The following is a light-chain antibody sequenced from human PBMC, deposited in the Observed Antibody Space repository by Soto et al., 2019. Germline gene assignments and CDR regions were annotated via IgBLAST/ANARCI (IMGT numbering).Light chain of an antibody. CDR2: GAS. CDR3: QQYGSSPQWT. Sequence: EILLTQSPGTLSLSPGERATLSCRASQSVSSSYLAWYQQKPGQAPRLLIYGASSRATGIPDRFSGSGSGTDFTLTISRLEPEDFAVYYCQQYGSSPQWTFGQGTKVDIK. V-gene: IGKV3-20*01. CDR1: QSVSSSY. J-gene: IGKJ1*01.